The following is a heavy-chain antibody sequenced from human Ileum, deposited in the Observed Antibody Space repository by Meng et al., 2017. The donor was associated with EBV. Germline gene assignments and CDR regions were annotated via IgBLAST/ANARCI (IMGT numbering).Heavy chain of an antibody. D-gene: IGHD6-19*01. CDR3: ARGLSYSSGWYPDL. CDR2: IYPSGDA. CDR1: GASIRTYY. J-gene: IGHJ5*02. V-gene: IGHV4-59*01. Sequence: QVVFQRSGPGLVQPSYLLSLTCTVSGASIRTYYWSWLRQSLWKGPELIGYIYPSGDANYNPALKSRVTISIDTSKNQFSLMLNSVTAADTAVYYCARGLSYSSGWYPDLWGQGTLVTVSS.